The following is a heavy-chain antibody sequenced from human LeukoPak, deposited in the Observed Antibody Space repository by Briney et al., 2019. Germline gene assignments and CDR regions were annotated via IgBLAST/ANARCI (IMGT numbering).Heavy chain of an antibody. Sequence: PGGSLRLSCAASGFTFSSYAMHWVRQAPGKGLEWVAFIRYDGTNTYYADSVKGRFTISRDNSKNTLYLQMNSLRAEDTAMYYCAGNVYYDSGTYHSGFDYWGLGTLVTVSS. D-gene: IGHD3-10*01. CDR1: GFTFSSYA. CDR3: AGNVYYDSGTYHSGFDY. V-gene: IGHV3-30*02. J-gene: IGHJ4*02. CDR2: IRYDGTNT.